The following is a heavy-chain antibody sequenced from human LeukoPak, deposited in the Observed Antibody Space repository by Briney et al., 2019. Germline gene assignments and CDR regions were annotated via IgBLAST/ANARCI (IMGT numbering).Heavy chain of an antibody. J-gene: IGHJ4*02. CDR2: INPNSGGT. V-gene: IGHV1-2*02. CDR1: GYTFTGYY. CDR3: ATGETKSLDWGYFDY. Sequence: GAPVKVSCKASGYTFTGYYMHWVRQAPGQGLEWMGWINPNSGGTNYAQKFQGRVTMTRDTSISTAYMELSRLRSDDTAVYYCATGETKSLDWGYFDYWGQGTLVTVSS. D-gene: IGHD3/OR15-3a*01.